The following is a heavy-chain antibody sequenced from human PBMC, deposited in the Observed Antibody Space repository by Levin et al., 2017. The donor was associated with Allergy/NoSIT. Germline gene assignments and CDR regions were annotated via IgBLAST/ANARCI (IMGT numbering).Heavy chain of an antibody. Sequence: ASVKVSCKASGYTFTGYYMHWVRQAPGQGLEWMGWINPNSGGTNYAQKFQGRVTMTRDTSISTAYMELSRLRSDDTAVYYCARGTGSSSWYLAPDYWGQGTLVTVSS. CDR3: ARGTGSSSWYLAPDY. CDR2: INPNSGGT. J-gene: IGHJ4*02. D-gene: IGHD6-13*01. V-gene: IGHV1-2*02. CDR1: GYTFTGYY.